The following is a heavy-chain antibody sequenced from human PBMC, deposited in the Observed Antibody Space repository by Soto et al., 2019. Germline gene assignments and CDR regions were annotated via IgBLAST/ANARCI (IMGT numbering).Heavy chain of an antibody. V-gene: IGHV4-59*08. D-gene: IGHD1-1*01. CDR1: SGPTSSHN. Sequence: QVQLQQSGPGLVKPSETLSLTCSVSSGPTSSHNWGWIRQPPGRGLEWIGYVYSTGGTSYNPSLNSRGTISADTSTNHISLTLTSVTAADTAVYYCVRQGIGNLHGLVDVWGQGTTVRVSS. CDR3: VRQGIGNLHGLVDV. J-gene: IGHJ6*02. CDR2: VYSTGGT.